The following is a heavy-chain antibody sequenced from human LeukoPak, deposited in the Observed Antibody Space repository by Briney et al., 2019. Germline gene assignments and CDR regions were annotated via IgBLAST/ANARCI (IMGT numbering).Heavy chain of an antibody. CDR2: IKQDGSEK. V-gene: IGHV3-7*01. D-gene: IGHD3-22*01. CDR3: ARIQDSSSWFFDY. CDR1: GFTFNYYW. Sequence: GGSLRLSCATSGFTFNYYWMSWVRQAPGKGLQWVANIKQDGSEKNYVDSVKGRFTISRDNAKNSVYLRMNSLRGEDTAVYYCARIQDSSSWFFDYWGQGSLVTVSS. J-gene: IGHJ4*02.